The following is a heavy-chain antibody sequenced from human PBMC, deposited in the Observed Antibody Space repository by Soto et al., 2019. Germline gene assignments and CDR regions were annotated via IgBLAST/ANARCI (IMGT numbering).Heavy chain of an antibody. CDR3: AMTRLYDTGTNDYHRDALDI. D-gene: IGHD3-22*01. V-gene: IGHV1-18*04. J-gene: IGHJ3*02. CDR2: IATHDGSS. Sequence: QVQLLQSGPEVKRPGASVKVSCQASGYTFTAYGLNWVRRAQGRGLEWMGRIATHDGSSVSAQRLQGRLTLTRDSFTSTAYMELGGLTSDDTGLYYCAMTRLYDTGTNDYHRDALDIWGQGTQVTVSS. CDR1: GYTFTAYG.